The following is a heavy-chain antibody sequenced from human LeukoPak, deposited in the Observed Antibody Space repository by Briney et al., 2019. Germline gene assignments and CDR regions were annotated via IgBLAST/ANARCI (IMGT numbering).Heavy chain of an antibody. V-gene: IGHV3-33*01. CDR2: IWFDGIRK. J-gene: IGHJ3*02. D-gene: IGHD3-22*01. CDR1: GFTFSNYD. CDR3: ARDLEDSSPFGAFDM. Sequence: LPGGSLRLSCAASGFTFSNYDMHWVRQVPGKGLEWVAAIWFDGIRKYYADSVKGRLTISRDNSKNTLYLQMNSLRAEDTAVYYCARDLEDSSPFGAFDMWGQGTMVTVSS.